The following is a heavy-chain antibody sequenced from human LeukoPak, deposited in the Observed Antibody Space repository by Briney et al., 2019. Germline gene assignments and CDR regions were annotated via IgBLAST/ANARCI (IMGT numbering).Heavy chain of an antibody. Sequence: SETLSLTCTVSGGSFTDYYWGWIRQPPGKGLEWIGSIYYRGNTFYNPSLKNRVSISIDTSKGRFSLKLNSVAAADTAVYFCTRDREHRTKDSWGQGTLVTVS. CDR1: GGSFTDYY. J-gene: IGHJ4*02. V-gene: IGHV4-39*07. CDR3: TRDREHRTKDS. D-gene: IGHD1/OR15-1a*01. CDR2: IYYRGNT.